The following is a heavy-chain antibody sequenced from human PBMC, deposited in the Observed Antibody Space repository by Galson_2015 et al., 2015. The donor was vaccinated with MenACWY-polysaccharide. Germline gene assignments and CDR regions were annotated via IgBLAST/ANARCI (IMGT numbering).Heavy chain of an antibody. V-gene: IGHV1-8*01. Sequence: SVKVSCKASGYTFTYNGINWVRQATGLRLEWMGLMNPRSGHTEYAQKFQGRVTMTSNTAISTAYMELTSLRSEDTAVYYCARGHYGAWGQGTLVIVSS. CDR3: ARGHYGA. CDR1: GYTFTYNG. D-gene: IGHD3-10*01. CDR2: MNPRSGHT. J-gene: IGHJ5*02.